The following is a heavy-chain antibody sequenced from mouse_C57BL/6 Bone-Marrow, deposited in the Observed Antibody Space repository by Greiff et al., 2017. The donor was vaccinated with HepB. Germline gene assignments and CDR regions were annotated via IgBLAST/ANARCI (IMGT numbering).Heavy chain of an antibody. Sequence: QVQLKESGAELVRPGTSVKMSCKASGYTFTNYWIGWAKQRPGHGLEWIGDIYPGGGYTNYNEKFKGKATLTADKSSSTAYMQFSSLTSEDSAIYYCARRGGLRYFDYWGQGTTLTVSS. CDR1: GYTFTNYW. V-gene: IGHV1-63*01. D-gene: IGHD2-4*01. CDR3: ARRGGLRYFDY. J-gene: IGHJ2*01. CDR2: IYPGGGYT.